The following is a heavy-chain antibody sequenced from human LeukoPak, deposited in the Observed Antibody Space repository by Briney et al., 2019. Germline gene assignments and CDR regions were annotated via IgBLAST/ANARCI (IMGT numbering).Heavy chain of an antibody. J-gene: IGHJ4*02. Sequence: PGGSLRLSCAASGFTVNNSYMSWVRQAPGKGLEWVSVIHSVGTTYYADSVKGRFTISRDNSKNTLNLQMNSLRAEDTAVYYCARTSSSAWNREVDYWGQGTLVTVSS. D-gene: IGHD3-22*01. V-gene: IGHV3-53*01. CDR1: GFTVNNSY. CDR3: ARTSSSAWNREVDY. CDR2: IHSVGTT.